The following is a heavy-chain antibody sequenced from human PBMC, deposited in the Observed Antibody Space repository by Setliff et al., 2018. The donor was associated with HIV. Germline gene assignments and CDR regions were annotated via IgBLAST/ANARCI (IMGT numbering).Heavy chain of an antibody. CDR3: ASRSREFLEGGTDY. Sequence: PSETLSLTCTVSGGSISSGSYYWSWIRQPAGKGLEWIGHIYTSGSTNYNPSLKSRVTISVDTSKNQFSLKLSSVTAADTAVYYWASRSREFLEGGTDYWGQGTLVTVSS. CDR1: GGSISSGSYY. J-gene: IGHJ4*02. V-gene: IGHV4-61*09. D-gene: IGHD3-3*01. CDR2: IYTSGST.